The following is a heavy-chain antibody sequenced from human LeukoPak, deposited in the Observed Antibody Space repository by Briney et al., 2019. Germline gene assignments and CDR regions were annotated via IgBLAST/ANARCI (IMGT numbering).Heavy chain of an antibody. D-gene: IGHD2-15*01. CDR1: GGSFSGYC. CDR3: ARGLGYCSGGSCPLGGY. CDR2: INHSGST. V-gene: IGHV4-34*01. J-gene: IGHJ4*02. Sequence: PSETLSLTCAVYGGSFSGYCWSWIRQPPGKGLEWIREINHSGSTNYNPSLKSRVTISVDTSKNQFSLKLSSVTAADTAVYYCARGLGYCSGGSCPLGGYWGQGTLVTVSS.